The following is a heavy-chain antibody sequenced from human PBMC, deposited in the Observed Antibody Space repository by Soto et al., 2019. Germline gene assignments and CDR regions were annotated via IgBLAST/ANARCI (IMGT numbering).Heavy chain of an antibody. D-gene: IGHD3-9*01. J-gene: IGHJ5*02. CDR3: ARXYYDVLTGYYGGSWFDP. CDR1: GGSISSSSYY. CDR2: IYYSGST. Sequence: SETLSLTCTVSGGSISSSSYYWGWIRQPPGKGLEWIGSIYYSGSTYYNPSLKSRVTISVDTSKNQFSLKLSSVTAADTAVYYCARXYYDVLTGYYGGSWFDPWGQGTLVTVSS. V-gene: IGHV4-39*01.